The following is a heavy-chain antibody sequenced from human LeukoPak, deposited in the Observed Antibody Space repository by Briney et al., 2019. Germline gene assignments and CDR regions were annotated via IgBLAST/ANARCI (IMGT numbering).Heavy chain of an antibody. CDR3: ATRVYSGSGYDY. CDR1: GFTFSSCA. CDR2: IIPSGGST. Sequence: GRSLRLSCAASGFTFSSCAMIWVRQAPGKGLEWVSPIIPSGGSTYYADSVKGRFTISRDNSKNTVYLQMNSLRAEDTAVYYCATRVYSGSGYDYWGQGTLVTVSS. D-gene: IGHD1-26*01. J-gene: IGHJ4*02. V-gene: IGHV3-23*01.